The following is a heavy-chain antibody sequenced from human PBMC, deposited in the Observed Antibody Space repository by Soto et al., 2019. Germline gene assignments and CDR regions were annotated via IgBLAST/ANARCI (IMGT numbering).Heavy chain of an antibody. CDR1: GGSISSGGYS. Sequence: PSETLSLTCAVSGGSISSGGYSWSWIRQPPGKGLEWIGYVYHSGSTYYNPSLKSRVTISVDRSKNQFSLKLSSVTAADTAVYYCARGKGPGYFDYWGQGTLVTVSS. J-gene: IGHJ4*02. CDR2: VYHSGST. CDR3: ARGKGPGYFDY. D-gene: IGHD7-27*01. V-gene: IGHV4-30-2*01.